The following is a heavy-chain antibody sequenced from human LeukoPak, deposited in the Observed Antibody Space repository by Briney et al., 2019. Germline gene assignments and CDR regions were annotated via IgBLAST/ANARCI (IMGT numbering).Heavy chain of an antibody. V-gene: IGHV4-39*01. CDR3: ARHHTSYSSSWSLNDY. CDR2: IYYSGST. J-gene: IGHJ4*02. Sequence: DPSETLSLTCTVSGGSISSSSYYWGWIRQPPGKGLEGIGSIYYSGSTYYNPSLKSRVTISVDTSKNQFSLKLSSVTAADTAVYYCARHHTSYSSSWSLNDYWGQGTLVTVSS. D-gene: IGHD6-13*01. CDR1: GGSISSSSYY.